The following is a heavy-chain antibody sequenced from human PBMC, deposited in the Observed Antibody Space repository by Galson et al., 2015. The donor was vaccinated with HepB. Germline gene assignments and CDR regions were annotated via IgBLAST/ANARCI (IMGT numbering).Heavy chain of an antibody. CDR3: ARAAVLMVYARMGGNYYGMDV. CDR1: GDSVSSNSAA. D-gene: IGHD2-8*01. CDR2: TYYRSKWYN. J-gene: IGHJ6*02. V-gene: IGHV6-1*01. Sequence: CAISGDSVSSNSAAWNWIRQSPSRGLEWLGRTYYRSKWYNDYAVSVKSRITINPDTSKNQFSLQLNSVTPEDTAVYYCARAAVLMVYARMGGNYYGMDVWGQGTTVTVSS.